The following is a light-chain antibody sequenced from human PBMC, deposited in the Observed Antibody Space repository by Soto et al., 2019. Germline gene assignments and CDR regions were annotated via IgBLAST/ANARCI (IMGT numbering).Light chain of an antibody. CDR2: AAS. CDR3: QQSYSTPIT. CDR1: QSISSY. V-gene: IGKV1-39*01. J-gene: IGKJ5*01. Sequence: DIQMTQSPSALSASVGDRVNITCRASQSISSYLNWYQQKPGKAPKLLIYAASSLQSGVPSRFRGSGSGTDFTLTISSLQPEDFATYYCQQSYSTPITFGQGTRLENK.